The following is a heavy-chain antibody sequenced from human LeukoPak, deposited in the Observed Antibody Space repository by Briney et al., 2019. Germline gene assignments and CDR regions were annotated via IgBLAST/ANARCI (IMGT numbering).Heavy chain of an antibody. D-gene: IGHD3-16*02. CDR2: INHSGST. CDR1: GGSISSGGYS. Sequence: SQTLSLTCAVSGGSISSGGYSWSWIRQPPGKGLEWIGEINHSGSTNYNPSLKSRVTISVDTSKNQFSLKLSSVTAADTAVYYCARLGYDYVWGSYRPPLAYYFDYWGQGTLVTVSS. V-gene: IGHV4-30-2*01. CDR3: ARLGYDYVWGSYRPPLAYYFDY. J-gene: IGHJ4*02.